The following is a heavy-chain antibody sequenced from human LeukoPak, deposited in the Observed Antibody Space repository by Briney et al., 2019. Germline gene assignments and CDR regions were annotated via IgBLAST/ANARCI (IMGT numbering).Heavy chain of an antibody. J-gene: IGHJ4*02. Sequence: PGGSLRLSCAASGFTFSSYAMSWVRQAPGKGLEWVSAISGSGGSTYYADSVKRRFTISRDNSKNTLYLQMNTLRAGDTAVYSCAKNGRGYSSDYFDYWGQGTLVTVSS. CDR1: GFTFSSYA. CDR3: AKNGRGYSSDYFDY. D-gene: IGHD5-18*01. V-gene: IGHV3-23*01. CDR2: ISGSGGST.